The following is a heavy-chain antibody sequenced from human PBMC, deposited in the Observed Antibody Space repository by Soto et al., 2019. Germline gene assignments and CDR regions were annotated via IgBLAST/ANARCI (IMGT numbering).Heavy chain of an antibody. CDR3: ARDVLSLQYSGYMFYPDY. V-gene: IGHV1-3*01. CDR2: INGGNGDT. J-gene: IGHJ4*02. CDR1: GYTFINYA. D-gene: IGHD5-12*01. Sequence: GASVKVSCKASGYTFINYAMHWLRQAPGHRLEWMGWINGGNGDTKYSQKIQGRVTITRDTSASTAYMELSSLGSGDTAVYYCARDVLSLQYSGYMFYPDYWGQGTLVTVSS.